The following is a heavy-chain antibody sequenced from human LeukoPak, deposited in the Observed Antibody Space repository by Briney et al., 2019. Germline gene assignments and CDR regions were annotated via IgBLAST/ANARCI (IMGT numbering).Heavy chain of an antibody. J-gene: IGHJ4*02. V-gene: IGHV4-59*08. Sequence: SETLSLTCTVSGGSISNYYWSWIRQPPGKGLEWIGFIYYSGSTNYNPSLKSRVTISVDTSKNQFSLKLSSVTAADTAVYYCARQGDYLATEFDYLGQGTLVTVSS. CDR3: ARQGDYLATEFDY. CDR1: GGSISNYY. D-gene: IGHD2-21*02. CDR2: IYYSGST.